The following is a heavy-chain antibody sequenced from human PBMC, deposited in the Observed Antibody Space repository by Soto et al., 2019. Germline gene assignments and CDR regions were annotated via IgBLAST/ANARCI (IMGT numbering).Heavy chain of an antibody. D-gene: IGHD6-19*01. Sequence: SGPTLVNPTQTLTLTGTFSGFSLSTSGVGVGWIRQPPGKALEWLALIYWDDDKRYSPSLKSRLTITKDTSKNQVDPTMTNMDPVDTATYYCAHRPGGYLSGWDNGYFDYWGRGALVTVSS. J-gene: IGHJ4*02. V-gene: IGHV2-5*02. CDR2: IYWDDDK. CDR1: GFSLSTSGVG. CDR3: AHRPGGYLSGWDNGYFDY.